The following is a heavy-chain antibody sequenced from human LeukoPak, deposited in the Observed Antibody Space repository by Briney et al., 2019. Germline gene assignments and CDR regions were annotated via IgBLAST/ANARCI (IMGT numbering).Heavy chain of an antibody. V-gene: IGHV3-7*02. CDR2: IKEDGSVE. Sequence: EAGGSLRLSCAASGFTFSRYWMSWVRQAPGKGLEWVANIKEDGSVEYYVESVKGRFTISRDNAKNSLYLQMNSLRAEDTAVYYCAASITMFDYWGQGTLVTVSS. CDR3: AASITMFDY. J-gene: IGHJ4*02. D-gene: IGHD3-10*01. CDR1: GFTFSRYW.